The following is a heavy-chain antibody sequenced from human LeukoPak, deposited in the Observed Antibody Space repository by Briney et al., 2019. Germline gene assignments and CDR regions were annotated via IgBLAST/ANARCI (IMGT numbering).Heavy chain of an antibody. Sequence: SSETLSLTCTVSGGSISSYNWGWIRQPPGKGLEWIGYIYHSGSTNYNPSLKSRVTISLDTSKNQFSLKLSSVTAADTAVYYCAKGQMWLVSWGQGTLVTVSS. J-gene: IGHJ4*02. CDR3: AKGQMWLVS. D-gene: IGHD2-21*01. CDR2: IYHSGST. CDR1: GGSISSYN. V-gene: IGHV4-59*01.